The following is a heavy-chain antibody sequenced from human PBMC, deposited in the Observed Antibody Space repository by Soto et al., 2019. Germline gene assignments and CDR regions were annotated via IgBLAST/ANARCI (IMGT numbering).Heavy chain of an antibody. V-gene: IGHV4-59*01. CDR3: ARGRTVRNYADDSSDYFYFFDY. D-gene: IGHD3-22*01. J-gene: IGHJ4*02. CDR2: VYYTGST. Sequence: SETLSLTCTVSGDSISTFYWGWMRQSPGKELEWIGYVYYTGSTNYNPSLKSRVTISVDRSKNQFSLKLTSANAADTAVYYCARGRTVRNYADDSSDYFYFFDYWGQGTQVTVLL. CDR1: GDSISTFY.